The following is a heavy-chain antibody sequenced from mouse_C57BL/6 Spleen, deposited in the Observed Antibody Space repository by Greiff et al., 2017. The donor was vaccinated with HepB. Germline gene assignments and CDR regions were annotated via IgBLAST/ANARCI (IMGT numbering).Heavy chain of an antibody. CDR1: GFTFSDYY. J-gene: IGHJ2*01. D-gene: IGHD1-1*01. CDR3: ARAYYGTPYCDY. V-gene: IGHV5-16*01. CDR2: INYDGSST. Sequence: EVKVVESEGGLVQPGSSMKLSCTASGFTFSDYYMAWVRQVPEKGLEWVANINYDGSSTYYLDSLKSRFIISRDNAKNILYLQMSSLKSEDTATYYCARAYYGTPYCDYWGQGTTLTVSS.